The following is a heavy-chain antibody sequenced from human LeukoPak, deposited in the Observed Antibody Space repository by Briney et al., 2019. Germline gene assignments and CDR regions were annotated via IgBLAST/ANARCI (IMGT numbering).Heavy chain of an antibody. CDR1: GGSFSGYY. V-gene: IGHV4-34*01. CDR3: ARDLVILETPGDDFDH. J-gene: IGHJ4*02. D-gene: IGHD4-23*01. Sequence: SETLSLTCAVYGGSFSGYYWSWIRQPPGKGLEWIGEINHSGSTNYNPSLKSRVTISVDTSKNQFSLKLSSVTAADTAVYYCARDLVILETPGDDFDHWGQGTLVTVSS. CDR2: INHSGST.